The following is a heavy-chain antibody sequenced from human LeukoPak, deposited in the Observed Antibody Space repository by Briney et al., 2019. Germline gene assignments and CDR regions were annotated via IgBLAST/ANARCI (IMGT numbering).Heavy chain of an antibody. Sequence: GASVKVPCKASGYTFTSNYIHWVRQAPGQGLEWMGMIYPRDGSTSYAQKFQGRVTVTRDTPTSTVHMELSGLRSEDTAVYYCARDQEGFDYWGQGTLVTVSS. V-gene: IGHV1-46*01. CDR2: IYPRDGST. CDR1: GYTFTSNY. CDR3: ARDQEGFDY. J-gene: IGHJ4*02.